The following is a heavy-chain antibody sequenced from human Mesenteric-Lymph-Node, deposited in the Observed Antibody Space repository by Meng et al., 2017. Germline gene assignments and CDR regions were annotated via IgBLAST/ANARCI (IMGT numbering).Heavy chain of an antibody. CDR1: GFTVSSNY. CDR2: IYSGGTT. V-gene: IGHV3-53*01. J-gene: IGHJ4*02. Sequence: EVQLVESGGGLIQPGGSLRLSCAAPGFTVSSNYMSWACQAPGKGLEWVSVIYSGGTTYYADSVKGRFTISRDNSKNTLYLQMNSLRAADTAMYYCVLETGSYSGHWGQGTLVTVSS. D-gene: IGHD1-26*01. CDR3: VLETGSYSGH.